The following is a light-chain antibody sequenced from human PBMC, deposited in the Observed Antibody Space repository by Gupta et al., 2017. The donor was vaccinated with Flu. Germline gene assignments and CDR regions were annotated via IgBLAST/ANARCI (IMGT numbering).Light chain of an antibody. CDR1: QSVSSY. V-gene: IGKV3-11*01. CDR3: QQRSNWYT. Sequence: SPAPLSLSPGERATLSCRASQSVSSYLAWYQQKPGQAPRLLIYDASNRATGIPARFSGSGSGTDFTLTISSLEPEDFAVYYCQQRSNWYTFGQGTKLEIK. CDR2: DAS. J-gene: IGKJ2*01.